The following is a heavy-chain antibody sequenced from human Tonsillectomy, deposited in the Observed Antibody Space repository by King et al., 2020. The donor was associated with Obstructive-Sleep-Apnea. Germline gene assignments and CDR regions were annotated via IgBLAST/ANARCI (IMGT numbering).Heavy chain of an antibody. J-gene: IGHJ3*02. CDR3: ARVVDYGGTDDAFDI. D-gene: IGHD4-23*01. CDR1: GGSISSYY. CDR2: VYYSGST. Sequence: VQLQESGPGLVKPSETLSLTCTVSGGSISSYYWSWIRQPPGKGLEWIGYVYYSGSTNYNPSLKSRVTISVDTSKNQFSLNLSSVTAADTAVYYCARVVDYGGTDDAFDIRDQGTMVTVSS. V-gene: IGHV4-59*01.